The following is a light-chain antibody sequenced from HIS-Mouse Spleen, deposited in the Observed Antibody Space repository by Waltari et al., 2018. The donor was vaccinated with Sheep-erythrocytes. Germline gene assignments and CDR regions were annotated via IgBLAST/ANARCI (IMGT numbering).Light chain of an antibody. CDR2: EVS. CDR3: CSYAGSYNHV. V-gene: IGLV2-8*01. J-gene: IGLJ1*01. CDR1: SSDVGGYNY. Sequence: QSALTQPPSASGSPGQSVTISCTGTSSDVGGYNYVSWYQQPPGKAPKLMIYEVSKRPSGGPDRCSGSKSGNTASLTIAGLQAEDEADYYCCSYAGSYNHVFATGTKVTVL.